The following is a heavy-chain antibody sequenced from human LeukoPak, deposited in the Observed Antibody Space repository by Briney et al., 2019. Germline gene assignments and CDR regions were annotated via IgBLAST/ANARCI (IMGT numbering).Heavy chain of an antibody. V-gene: IGHV3-30*02. J-gene: IGHJ4*02. CDR2: IQYNGNNK. CDR1: GFTFDDYA. Sequence: GGSLRLSCAASGFTFDDYAMHWVRQAPGKGLEWVAFIQYNGNNKYYADSVKGRFTISRDNSKNTLYLQMNSLRAEDTAVYFCAKDNSGWYETLGYWGQGTLVTVSS. CDR3: AKDNSGWYETLGY. D-gene: IGHD6-19*01.